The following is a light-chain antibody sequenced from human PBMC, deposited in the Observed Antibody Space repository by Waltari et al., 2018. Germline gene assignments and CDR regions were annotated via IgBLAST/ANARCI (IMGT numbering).Light chain of an antibody. J-gene: IGKJ4*01. CDR2: KAA. CDR1: QSISTW. CDR3: QQYNSYLLT. Sequence: DIQMTQSPSTLSASVGDRVTITCRASQSISTWLAWYQQKPGKAPKHLIYKAATLETGVPSRLSGSGSGTEFTLTISSMQPDDFATYFCQQYNSYLLTFGGGTKVEIK. V-gene: IGKV1-5*03.